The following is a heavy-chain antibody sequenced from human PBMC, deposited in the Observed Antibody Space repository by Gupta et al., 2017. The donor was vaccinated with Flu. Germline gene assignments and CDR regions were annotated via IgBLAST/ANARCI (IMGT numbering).Heavy chain of an antibody. J-gene: IGHJ6*02. CDR3: AKDWKWNYNNYGMNV. CDR2: ISYDGSNI. CDR1: GFSFRNYG. Sequence: QEEVVESGGGVVQPGGSLRLSCAAFGFSFRNYGMHWVRQAPGKGLVWVAVISYDGSNIYHADSVKGRFTISRDNSKNTLYLQMNSLTTEDTAVYYCAKDWKWNYNNYGMNVWGQGTTVIVSS. D-gene: IGHD1-7*01. V-gene: IGHV3-30*18.